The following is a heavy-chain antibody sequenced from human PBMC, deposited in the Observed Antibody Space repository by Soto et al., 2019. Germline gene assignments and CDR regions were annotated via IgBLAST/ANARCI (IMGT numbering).Heavy chain of an antibody. Sequence: PGGSLRLSCAASGFTFSSYSMNWVRQAPGKGLEWVSSISSSSSYIYYADSVKGRFTISRGNAKNSLYLQMNSLRAEDTAVYYCAREGGYGSGSYPDYWGQGTLVTVSS. V-gene: IGHV3-21*01. CDR3: AREGGYGSGSYPDY. D-gene: IGHD3-10*01. CDR2: ISSSSSYI. CDR1: GFTFSSYS. J-gene: IGHJ4*02.